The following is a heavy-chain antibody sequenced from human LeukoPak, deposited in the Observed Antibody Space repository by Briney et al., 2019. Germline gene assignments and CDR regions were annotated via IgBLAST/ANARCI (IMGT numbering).Heavy chain of an antibody. CDR2: IYYSGST. D-gene: IGHD3-9*01. CDR3: ARGGPLRYFDWSLPFDY. V-gene: IGHV4-59*01. J-gene: IGHJ4*02. Sequence: SETLSLTCTVSGGSISSYYWSWIRQPPGKGLEWIGYIYYSGSTNYNPSLKSRVTISVDTSKNQFSLKLSSVTAADTAVYYCARGGPLRYFDWSLPFDYWGQGTLVTVSS. CDR1: GGSISSYY.